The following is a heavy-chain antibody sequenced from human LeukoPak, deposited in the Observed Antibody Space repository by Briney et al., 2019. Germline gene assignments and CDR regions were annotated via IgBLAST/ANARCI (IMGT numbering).Heavy chain of an antibody. D-gene: IGHD2-15*01. J-gene: IGHJ1*01. CDR2: INPSGGST. CDR3: ARDQLYCSGGSCYSSGSNFQH. V-gene: IGHV1-46*01. CDR1: GYTFTSYY. Sequence: ASVKVSCKASGYTFTSYYMHWVRQAPGQGLEWMGIINPSGGSTSYAQKFQGRVTMTRDTSTSTVYMELSSLRSEDKAVYYCARDQLYCSGGSCYSSGSNFQHWGQGTLVTVSS.